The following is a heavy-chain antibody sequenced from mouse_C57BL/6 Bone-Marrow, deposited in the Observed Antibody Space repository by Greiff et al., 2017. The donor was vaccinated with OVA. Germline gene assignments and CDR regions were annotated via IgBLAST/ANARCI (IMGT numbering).Heavy chain of an antibody. J-gene: IGHJ2*01. CDR2: ISSGSCTI. D-gene: IGHD2-4*01. V-gene: IGHV5-17*01. CDR3: ARSDYDYFDY. Sequence: EVQLVESGGGLVKPGGSLKLSCAASGFTFSDYGMHWVRQAPEKGLEWVAYISSGSCTIYYADTVKGRFTISRDNAKNTLFLQMTSLRSEDTAMYYCARSDYDYFDYWGQGTTLTVAS. CDR1: GFTFSDYG.